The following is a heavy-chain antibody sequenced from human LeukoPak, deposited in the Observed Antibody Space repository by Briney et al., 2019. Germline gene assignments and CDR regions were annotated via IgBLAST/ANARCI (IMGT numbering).Heavy chain of an antibody. CDR3: AREADSGTYARYGMDV. J-gene: IGHJ6*02. CDR2: IYYTGST. D-gene: IGHD1-26*01. CDR1: GVSMTSGGYH. V-gene: IGHV4-31*03. Sequence: SETLSLTCTVSGVSMTSGGYHWSWIRQHPEKGLEWIGYIYYTGSTYYNPSLKSRVRISVDTSKNQFSLNLIYVTVADTAVYYCAREADSGTYARYGMDVWGQGTTVTVSS.